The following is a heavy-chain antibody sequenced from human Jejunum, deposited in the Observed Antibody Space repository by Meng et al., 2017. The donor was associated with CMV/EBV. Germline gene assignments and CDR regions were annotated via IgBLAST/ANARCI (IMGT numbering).Heavy chain of an antibody. CDR3: ARACRQVSNCYLDS. Sequence: SGFSVTSNYMTWVRQAPGKGLEWVSFIRNDGSTTYTASVQGRFTISGDNSKNTVYLQMNSLRAEDTALYYCARACRQVSNCYLDSWGQGTQVTVSS. V-gene: IGHV3-53*01. J-gene: IGHJ4*02. D-gene: IGHD4-11*01. CDR1: GFSVTSNY. CDR2: IRNDGST.